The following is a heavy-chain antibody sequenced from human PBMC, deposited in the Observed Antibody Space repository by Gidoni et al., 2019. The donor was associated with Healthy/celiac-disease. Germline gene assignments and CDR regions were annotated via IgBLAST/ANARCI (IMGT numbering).Heavy chain of an antibody. D-gene: IGHD3-10*01. CDR2: IYYSGST. J-gene: IGHJ5*02. CDR1: GGSVSSGSYY. V-gene: IGHV4-61*01. Sequence: QVQLQESGPGLVKPSETLSLTCTVSGGSVSSGSYYWSWIRQPPGKGLEWIGYIYYSGSTNYNPSLKSRVTISVDTSKNQFSLKLSSVTAADTAVYYCAISYYYGSGKVSWFDPWGQGTLVTVSS. CDR3: AISYYYGSGKVSWFDP.